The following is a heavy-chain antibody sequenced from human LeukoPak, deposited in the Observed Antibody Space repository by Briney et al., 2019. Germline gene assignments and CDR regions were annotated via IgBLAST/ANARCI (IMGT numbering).Heavy chain of an antibody. Sequence: SETLSLTCTVSGGSISSYYWSWIRQPPGKGLEWIGYIYYSGSTNYNPSLKSRVTISVDTSQNQFSLKPSSVTAADTAVYYCAREVNYYYYMDVWGKGTTVTVSS. CDR2: IYYSGST. CDR1: GGSISSYY. J-gene: IGHJ6*03. V-gene: IGHV4-59*01. CDR3: AREVNYYYYMDV.